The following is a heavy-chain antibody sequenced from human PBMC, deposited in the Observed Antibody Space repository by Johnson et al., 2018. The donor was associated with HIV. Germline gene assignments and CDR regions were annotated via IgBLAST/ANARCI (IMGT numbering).Heavy chain of an antibody. D-gene: IGHD3-22*01. CDR3: AKPQGGYVDDFDI. V-gene: IGHV3-7*01. CDR1: GFTFSSYW. J-gene: IGHJ3*02. CDR2: IKQDGSER. Sequence: VQLVESGGGLVQPGGSLRLSCAASGFTFSSYWMSWVRQAPGKGLEWVANIKQDGSERYYADSVKGRFTISRDNSKNTLYLQMNSLRAEDTAVYYCAKPQGGYVDDFDIWGQGTMVTVSS.